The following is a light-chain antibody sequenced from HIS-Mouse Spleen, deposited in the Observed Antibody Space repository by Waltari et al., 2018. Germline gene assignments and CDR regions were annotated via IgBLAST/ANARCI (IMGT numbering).Light chain of an antibody. V-gene: IGKV1-8*01. CDR1: QGISGY. CDR3: QQYYSYPGYT. J-gene: IGKJ2*01. Sequence: AIRMTQSPSSLSASTGDRVTITCRASQGISGYLAWYQQKPGKAPKLLIYAESTLQSGVPSRFSGSGSGTDFTLTISCLQSEDFATYYCQQYYSYPGYTFGQGTKLEIK. CDR2: AES.